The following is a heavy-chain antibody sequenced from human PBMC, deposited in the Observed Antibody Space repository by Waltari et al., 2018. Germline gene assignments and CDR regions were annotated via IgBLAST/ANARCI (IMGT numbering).Heavy chain of an antibody. Sequence: EVQLVGYGGGRVKPGGSRGLPWAASGFACSSNTRKWVRQAPGKGLGWVSSISRGSSYIYYADSVKGRFTISRDNAKNSLYLQMNSLRVEDTAVYYCAREWGVMVGTAGFYFDYWGQGALVTVSS. CDR1: GFACSSNT. CDR2: ISRGSSYI. V-gene: IGHV3-21*01. J-gene: IGHJ4*02. D-gene: IGHD2-15*01. CDR3: AREWGVMVGTAGFYFDY.